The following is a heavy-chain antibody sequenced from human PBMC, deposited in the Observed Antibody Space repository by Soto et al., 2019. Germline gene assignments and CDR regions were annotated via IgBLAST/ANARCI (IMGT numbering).Heavy chain of an antibody. D-gene: IGHD2-15*01. CDR3: ARGDSD. V-gene: IGHV4-34*01. Sequence: QVQLQQWGAGLLKPSETLSLTCAVYGGSFSGYYWSWIRQPPGKGLEWIGEINHSGSTNYNPALKSRVTISVDTSKNEFSLKRSSVTAADTAVYYCARGDSDWGQGTLVTVSS. CDR1: GGSFSGYY. CDR2: INHSGST. J-gene: IGHJ4*02.